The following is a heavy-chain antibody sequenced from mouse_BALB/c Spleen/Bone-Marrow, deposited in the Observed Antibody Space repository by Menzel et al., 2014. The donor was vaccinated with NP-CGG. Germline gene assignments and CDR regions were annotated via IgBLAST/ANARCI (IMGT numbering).Heavy chain of an antibody. CDR2: IRLKSNNYAT. Sequence: DVQLVESGGGLVQPGGSMKLSCVASGFTFSNYWMNWVRQSPEKGLEWVAEIRLKSNNYATHYAESVKGRFTIPRDDSKSSVYLQMNNLRAEDTGIYYFTTGFAYWGQGTLVTVSA. CDR1: GFTFSNYW. V-gene: IGHV6-6*02. J-gene: IGHJ3*01. CDR3: TTGFAY.